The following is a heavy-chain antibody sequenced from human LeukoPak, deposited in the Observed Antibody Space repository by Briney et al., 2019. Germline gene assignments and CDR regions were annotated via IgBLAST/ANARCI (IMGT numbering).Heavy chain of an antibody. CDR3: PRHRLVVPAAWSDY. CDR1: RHIFTRYW. V-gene: IGHV5-51*01. CDR2: IYPGDSDT. J-gene: IGHJ4*02. D-gene: IGHD2-2*01. Sequence: GESLKISCKGSRHIFTRYWLRWVRQMPGKGLEWMGIIYPGDSDTRYSPSFQGQVTISADKSISTAYLQWSRLKASDTAMYYCPRHRLVVPAAWSDYWGQGTLVTVSS.